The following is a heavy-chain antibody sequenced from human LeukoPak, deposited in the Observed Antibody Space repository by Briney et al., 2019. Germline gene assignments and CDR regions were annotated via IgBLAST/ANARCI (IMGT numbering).Heavy chain of an antibody. J-gene: IGHJ4*02. CDR1: GGSINSHC. CDR2: VFYSGST. V-gene: IGHV4-59*08. D-gene: IGHD3/OR15-3a*01. Sequence: SETLSLTCSVSGGSINSHCWGWIRRPPGKGLEWLGCVFYSGSTNYNPSLKSRVTISVDTSKNQFSLKLSSVTAADTAVYYCARVRGLGVTTPYFDYWGQGILVTVSS. CDR3: ARVRGLGVTTPYFDY.